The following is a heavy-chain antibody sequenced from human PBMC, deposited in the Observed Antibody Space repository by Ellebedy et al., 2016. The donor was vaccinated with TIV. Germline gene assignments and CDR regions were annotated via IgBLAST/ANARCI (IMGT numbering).Heavy chain of an antibody. Sequence: PGGSLRPSCSASGFIFSSFAMHWISQAPGKGLEYVSAFNNNGGSTFYADLVKGRFTVYRDNSKNTLFLQMSSLRDEDTALYHCAVMAGRWYFDLWGRGTLVTVSS. CDR2: FNNNGGST. CDR3: AVMAGRWYFDL. J-gene: IGHJ2*01. V-gene: IGHV3-64D*09. D-gene: IGHD2-8*01. CDR1: GFIFSSFA.